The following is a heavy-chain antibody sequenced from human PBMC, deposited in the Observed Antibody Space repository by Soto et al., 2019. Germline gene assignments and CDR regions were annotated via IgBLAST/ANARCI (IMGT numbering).Heavy chain of an antibody. D-gene: IGHD3-22*01. CDR2: ISGGGGST. J-gene: IGHJ5*02. CDR1: GFSFSIYA. V-gene: IGHV3-23*01. CDR3: AKDPTSYDSSAQFDA. Sequence: GGSLRLSCAASGFSFSIYAMNWVRQAPGKGLEWVSGISGGGGSTYHADSVKGRFTISRDNSKNTLYLQMNSLRAEDTAVYYCAKDPTSYDSSAQFDAWGQGTLVTVSS.